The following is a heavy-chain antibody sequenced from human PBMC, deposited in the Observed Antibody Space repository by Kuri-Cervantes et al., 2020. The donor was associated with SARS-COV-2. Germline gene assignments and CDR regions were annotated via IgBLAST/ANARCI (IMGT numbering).Heavy chain of an antibody. J-gene: IGHJ6*03. Sequence: GSLRLSCTVSGGSISSSSYYWGWIRQPPGKGLEWIGSIYYSGSTYYNPYLKSRVTISVDTSKNQFFLKLSSVTAADTAVYYCARARVLGNYYYYYYYMDVWGRGTTVTV. CDR1: GGSISSSSYY. CDR2: IYYSGST. V-gene: IGHV4-39*07. CDR3: ARARVLGNYYYYYYYMDV. D-gene: IGHD3-16*01.